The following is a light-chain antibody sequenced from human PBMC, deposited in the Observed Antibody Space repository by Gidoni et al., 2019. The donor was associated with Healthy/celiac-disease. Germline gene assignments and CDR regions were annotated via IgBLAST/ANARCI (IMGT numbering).Light chain of an antibody. CDR2: WEC. Sequence: DIVMTQSPYSLAVSLGERATINCKSSQSVLYSSNNKNYLAWYQQKPGQPPKLLIYWECTRESGVPDRFSGSGSGTDFTLTISSLQAEDVAVYYCQQYYSTPPTFGQGTKLEIK. CDR1: QSVLYSSNNKNY. CDR3: QQYYSTPPT. V-gene: IGKV4-1*01. J-gene: IGKJ2*01.